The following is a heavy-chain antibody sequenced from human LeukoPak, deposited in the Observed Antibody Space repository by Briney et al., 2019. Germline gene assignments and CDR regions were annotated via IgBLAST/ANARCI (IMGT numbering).Heavy chain of an antibody. Sequence: GRSLRLSCAASGFTFSSYGMHWVRQAPGKGLEWVAVISYDGSNKYYADSVKGRFTISRDNSKNTLYLQMNSLRAEDTAVYYCAREDSSGWPHFDYWGQGTLVTVSS. CDR3: AREDSSGWPHFDY. J-gene: IGHJ4*02. V-gene: IGHV3-30*03. D-gene: IGHD6-19*01. CDR1: GFTFSSYG. CDR2: ISYDGSNK.